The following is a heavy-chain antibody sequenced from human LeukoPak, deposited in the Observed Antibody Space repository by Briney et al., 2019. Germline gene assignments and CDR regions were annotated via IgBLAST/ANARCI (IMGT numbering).Heavy chain of an antibody. V-gene: IGHV3-23*01. J-gene: IGHJ5*02. Sequence: GGSLRLSCAASGFTFSSYAMNWVRQAPGKGLEWVSAISGSGDSTYYADSVKGRFTISRDNSKNTLYLQMNSLRAEDTAIYYCAKGPRVVVVPAAISWGQGTLVTVPS. CDR3: AKGPRVVVVPAAIS. CDR1: GFTFSSYA. CDR2: ISGSGDST. D-gene: IGHD2-2*01.